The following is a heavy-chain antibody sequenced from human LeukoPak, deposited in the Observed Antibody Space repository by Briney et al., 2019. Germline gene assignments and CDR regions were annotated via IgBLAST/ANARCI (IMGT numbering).Heavy chain of an antibody. CDR1: GYTFTSYG. Sequence: GASVKVSCKASGYTFTSYGISWVRQAPGQGLEWMGWISAYNGNTNYAQKLQGRVTMTTDTSTSTAYMELRSLRSDDTAVYYCAAPALDSSGYYPTYAFDIWGQGTMVTVSS. CDR2: ISAYNGNT. CDR3: AAPALDSSGYYPTYAFDI. D-gene: IGHD3-22*01. J-gene: IGHJ3*02. V-gene: IGHV1-18*01.